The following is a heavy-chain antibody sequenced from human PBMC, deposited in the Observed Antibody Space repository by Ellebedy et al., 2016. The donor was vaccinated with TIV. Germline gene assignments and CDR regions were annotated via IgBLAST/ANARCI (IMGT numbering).Heavy chain of an antibody. J-gene: IGHJ2*01. V-gene: IGHV3-48*01. CDR1: GFTFSSYS. CDR3: ARLHDYGDSSYRYFDV. Sequence: GGSLRLSCAASGFTFSSYSMNWVRQAPGKGLEWVSFISSSSSTIYYADSVKGRFTFSRDNDKDSLHLQMNSPRAEDTAVYYCARLHDYGDSSYRYFDVWGRGTLVTVSS. D-gene: IGHD4-17*01. CDR2: ISSSSSTI.